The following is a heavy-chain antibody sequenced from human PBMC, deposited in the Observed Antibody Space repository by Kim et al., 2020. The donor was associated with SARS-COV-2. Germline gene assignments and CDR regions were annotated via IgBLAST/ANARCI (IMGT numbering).Heavy chain of an antibody. J-gene: IGHJ6*02. V-gene: IGHV5-10-1*01. Sequence: GESLKISCKGSGYSFTSYWISWVRQMPGKGLEWMGRIDPSDSYTNYSPSFQGHVTISADKSISTAYLQWSSLKASDTAMYYCARTPTKPITRVRGVHIYGMDVWGQGTTVTVSS. CDR2: IDPSDSYT. CDR1: GYSFTSYW. D-gene: IGHD3-10*01. CDR3: ARTPTKPITRVRGVHIYGMDV.